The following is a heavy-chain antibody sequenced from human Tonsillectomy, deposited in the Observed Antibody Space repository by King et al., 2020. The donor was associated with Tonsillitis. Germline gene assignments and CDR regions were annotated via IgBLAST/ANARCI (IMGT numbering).Heavy chain of an antibody. CDR2: ILHSGST. CDR1: GDSISTNNYL. V-gene: IGHV4-39*07. Sequence: QLQESGPGLVKPSETLSLSCVVSGDSISTNNYLWGWIRQPPGQGLEWIGSILHSGSTYYNPSLKSRVTISVDTSRNRFSLKLRSVTAADTAVYYCARHPIWWSDRRTVWFDPWGQGILVTVSP. CDR3: ARHPIWWSDRRTVWFDP. D-gene: IGHD2-8*02. J-gene: IGHJ5*02.